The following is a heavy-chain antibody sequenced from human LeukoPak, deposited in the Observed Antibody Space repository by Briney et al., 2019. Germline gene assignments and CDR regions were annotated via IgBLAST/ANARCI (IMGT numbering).Heavy chain of an antibody. J-gene: IGHJ4*02. V-gene: IGHV3-9*03. CDR1: GFTFDDYA. Sequence: GRSLRLSCAASGFTFDDYAMHWVRQAPGKGLEWVSGISWNSGSIGYADSVKGRFTISRDNAKNSLYLQMNSLRAEDMALYYCAKDGGGSYLEGSFDYWGQGTLVTVSS. CDR3: AKDGGGSYLEGSFDY. CDR2: ISWNSGSI. D-gene: IGHD1-26*01.